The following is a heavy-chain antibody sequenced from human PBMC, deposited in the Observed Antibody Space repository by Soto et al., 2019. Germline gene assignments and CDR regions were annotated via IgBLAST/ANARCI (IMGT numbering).Heavy chain of an antibody. Sequence: GGSLRLSCAASGFTFSSYAMHWVRQAPGKGLEWVAVISYDGSNKYYADSVKGRFTISRDNSKNTLYLQMNSLRAEDTAVYYCARDRRQLVPEFYFDYWGQGTLVTVSS. CDR2: ISYDGSNK. J-gene: IGHJ4*02. CDR3: ARDRRQLVPEFYFDY. CDR1: GFTFSSYA. V-gene: IGHV3-30-3*01. D-gene: IGHD6-6*01.